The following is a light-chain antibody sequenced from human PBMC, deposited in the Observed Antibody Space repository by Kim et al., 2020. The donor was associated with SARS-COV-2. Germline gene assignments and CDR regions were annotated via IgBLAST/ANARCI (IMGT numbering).Light chain of an antibody. CDR3: QSYDNSLSGSYV. CDR1: TSNIGESYG. J-gene: IGLJ1*01. Sequence: VTNACTGSTSNIGESYGVQWYQRHPETAPKLLIYVNDNRPSGVPDRLAASRSGTSASLAITGLQAEDEADYYCQSYDNSLSGSYVFGTGTKVTVL. CDR2: VND. V-gene: IGLV1-40*01.